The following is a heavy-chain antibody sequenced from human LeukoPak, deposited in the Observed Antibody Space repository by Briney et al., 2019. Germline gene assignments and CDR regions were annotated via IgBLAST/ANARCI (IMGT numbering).Heavy chain of an antibody. Sequence: GGSLRLSCAASGFTFSSYAMSWVRQAPGKGLEWVSAISGSGGSTYYADSVKGRFTISRDNSKNTLYLQMNSLRAEDTAVYYCAKGRRYVGYCSSTSCHETDYWGQGTLVTVSS. CDR2: ISGSGGST. CDR1: GFTFSSYA. CDR3: AKGRRYVGYCSSTSCHETDY. D-gene: IGHD2-2*01. J-gene: IGHJ4*02. V-gene: IGHV3-23*01.